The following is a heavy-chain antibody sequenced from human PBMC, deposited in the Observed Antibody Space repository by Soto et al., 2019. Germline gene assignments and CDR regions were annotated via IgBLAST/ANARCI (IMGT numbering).Heavy chain of an antibody. D-gene: IGHD3-16*01. J-gene: IGHJ4*02. CDR1: GFTFSSYG. V-gene: IGHV3-33*01. CDR2: IWYDGSNK. Sequence: QVQLVESGGGVVQPGRSLRLSCAASGFTFSSYGMHWVRQAPGKGLEWVAVIWYDGSNKYYADSVKGRFTISRDNSKNTLYLQMNSLRAEDTAVYYCARDLQLWTPNYYFDYWGQGTLVTVSS. CDR3: ARDLQLWTPNYYFDY.